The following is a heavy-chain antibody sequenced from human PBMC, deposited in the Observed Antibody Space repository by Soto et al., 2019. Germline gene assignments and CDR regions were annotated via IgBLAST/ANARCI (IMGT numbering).Heavy chain of an antibody. D-gene: IGHD1-26*01. Sequence: QVQLVESGGGVVQPGRSLRLSCAASGFTFSSYAMHWVRQAPGKGLEWVAVISYDGSNKYYADSVKSRFTISRDNSKNTLYLQLNFLGAADTAVYYWSIGGRVGAPPPFDNCGQGHKVTV. J-gene: IGHJ4*02. CDR3: SIGGRVGAPPPFDN. CDR1: GFTFSSYA. CDR2: ISYDGSNK. V-gene: IGHV3-30-3*01.